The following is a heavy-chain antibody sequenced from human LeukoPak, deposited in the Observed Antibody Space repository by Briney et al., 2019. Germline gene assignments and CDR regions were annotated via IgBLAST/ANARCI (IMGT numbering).Heavy chain of an antibody. CDR3: ARQVSREGHFDY. D-gene: IGHD1-26*01. V-gene: IGHV3-7*01. Sequence: GGSLRLSCAASGFTFNNYWLSWVRQGPGKGLEWVAHIKEDTSQKYYVGSVEGRFTISRDNARNSLYLQMNSLRGEGTAVYFCARQVSREGHFDYWGQGALVTVSS. J-gene: IGHJ4*02. CDR1: GFTFNNYW. CDR2: IKEDTSQK.